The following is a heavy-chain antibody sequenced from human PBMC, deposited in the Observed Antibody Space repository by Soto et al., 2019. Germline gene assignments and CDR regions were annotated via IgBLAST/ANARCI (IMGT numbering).Heavy chain of an antibody. J-gene: IGHJ6*02. CDR1: GGTFSRYS. CDR3: AREDRDRETGLVPAAIDGMDV. Sequence: QVQLVQSGAEVKKPGSSVKVSCKASGGTFSRYSITWVRQPPGHGLEWIGRIIPIFGKASYAQKFQGRVTITADESTSTAYMELSSLRSDDTAVYYCAREDRDRETGLVPAAIDGMDVWGQGTTVTVSS. CDR2: IIPIFGKA. V-gene: IGHV1-69*08. D-gene: IGHD2-2*01.